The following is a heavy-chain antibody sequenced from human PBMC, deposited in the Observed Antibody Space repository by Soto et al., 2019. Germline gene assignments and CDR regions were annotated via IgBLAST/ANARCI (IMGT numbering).Heavy chain of an antibody. CDR3: ARENNVLPGGYFDY. J-gene: IGHJ4*02. CDR1: GGSIRSGGYS. V-gene: IGHV4-30-2*01. D-gene: IGHD2-15*01. Sequence: QLQLQESGSGLVKPSQTLSLSCAVSGGSIRSGGYSWSWIRQPPGKALEWIGYIYHSGSTYYNPSLKSRVTISVDRSKNQFSLKLSSVTAADTAVYYCARENNVLPGGYFDYWGQGTLVTVS. CDR2: IYHSGST.